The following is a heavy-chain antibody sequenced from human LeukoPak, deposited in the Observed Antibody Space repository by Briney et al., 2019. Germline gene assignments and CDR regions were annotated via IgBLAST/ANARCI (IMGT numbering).Heavy chain of an antibody. D-gene: IGHD3-16*01. V-gene: IGHV4-34*01. CDR1: GGSFSGYY. Sequence: PSETLSLTCAVYGGSFSGYYWSWIRQPPGKGLEWIGEINHGGSTNYNPSLKSRVTISVDTSKNQFSLKLSSVTAADTAVYYCARGPGYDYVWGSPRGAFDIWGQGTMVTVSS. CDR3: ARGPGYDYVWGSPRGAFDI. CDR2: INHGGST. J-gene: IGHJ3*02.